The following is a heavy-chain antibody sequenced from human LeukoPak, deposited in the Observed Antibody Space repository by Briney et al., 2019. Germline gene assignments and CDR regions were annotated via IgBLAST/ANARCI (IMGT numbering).Heavy chain of an antibody. V-gene: IGHV3-48*01. CDR3: ARHGLRGSGYDWGDYFDY. D-gene: IGHD5-12*01. CDR1: GFTFSSYS. CDR2: ISSSSSPI. J-gene: IGHJ4*02. Sequence: GGSLRLSCAASGFTFSSYSMNWVRQAPGKGLEWDSYISSSSSPIYYADSVKGRFTISRDNAKNSLYLQMNSLRAEDTAVYYCARHGLRGSGYDWGDYFDYWGQGTLVTVSS.